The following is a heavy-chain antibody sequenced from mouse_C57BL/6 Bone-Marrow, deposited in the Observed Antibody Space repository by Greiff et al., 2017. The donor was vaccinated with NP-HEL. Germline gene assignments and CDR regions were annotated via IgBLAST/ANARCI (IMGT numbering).Heavy chain of an antibody. Sequence: VKLQQSGAELVKPGASVKISCKASGYEFSNYWMNWVKQRPGKGLEWIGQIYPGDGDTNYNGKFKDKATLTAAKSSSTAYMQLSRLTSEDSAISFCARGAYWGQGTLVTVSA. CDR3: ARGAY. CDR1: GYEFSNYW. V-gene: IGHV1-80*01. CDR2: IYPGDGDT. J-gene: IGHJ3*01.